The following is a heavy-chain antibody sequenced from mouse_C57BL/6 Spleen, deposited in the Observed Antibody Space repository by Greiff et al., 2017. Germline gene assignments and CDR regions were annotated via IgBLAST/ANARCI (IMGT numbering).Heavy chain of an antibody. CDR3: AREGDYDEAYYAMDY. CDR2: INPNYGTT. CDR1: GYSFTDYN. Sequence: EVKLMESGPELVKPGASVKISCKASGYSFTDYNMNWVKQSNGKSLEWIGVINPNYGTTSYNQKFKGKATLTVDQSSSTAYMQLNSLTSEDSAVYYCAREGDYDEAYYAMDYWGQGTSVTVSS. J-gene: IGHJ4*01. V-gene: IGHV1-39*01. D-gene: IGHD2-4*01.